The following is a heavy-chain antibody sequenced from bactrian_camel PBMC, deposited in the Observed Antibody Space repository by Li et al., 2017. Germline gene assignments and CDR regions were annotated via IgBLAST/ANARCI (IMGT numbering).Heavy chain of an antibody. J-gene: IGHJ4*01. CDR1: GDTYNKKC. CDR2: FYTVTGVE. CDR3: AADFFPFKGAVPNMATMCLAGYEYKH. V-gene: IGHV3S36*01. D-gene: IGHD4*01. Sequence: DVQLVESGGGSVQAGGSLRLSCAISGDTYNKKCMAWFRQAQGKEREGVANFYTVTGVEYYADSVVGRFTISQDDAKNTVYLQMENLKPEDTAVYSCAADFFPFKGAVPNMATMCLAGYEYKHRGQGTQVTVS.